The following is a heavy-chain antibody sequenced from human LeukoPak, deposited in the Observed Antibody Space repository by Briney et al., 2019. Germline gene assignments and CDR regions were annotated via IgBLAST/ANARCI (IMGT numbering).Heavy chain of an antibody. CDR3: ARHFSPGAFDI. J-gene: IGHJ3*02. Sequence: KAPETLSLTCTVSGGSISNFWGWIRQPPGKGLEWIGSIHYTGNTYYNASLKSRVTMSVDTSKNQFSLKLSSMTAADTAVYYCARHFSPGAFDIWGQGTMVSVSS. V-gene: IGHV4-39*01. CDR2: IHYTGNT. CDR1: GGSISNF. D-gene: IGHD3-3*01.